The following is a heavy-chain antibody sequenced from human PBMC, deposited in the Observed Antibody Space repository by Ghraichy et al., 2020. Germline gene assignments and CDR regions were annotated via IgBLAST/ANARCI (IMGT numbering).Heavy chain of an antibody. CDR3: ARLGIAAGGGVY. Sequence: SETLSLTCTVSGDSIFSSTYYWGWIRQPPGKGLEWIGSVYYNGDTYSNSSLKSRVTISVDMSKNQFSLKLSSVTAADTAVYYCARLGIAAGGGVYWGQGTLVTVSS. D-gene: IGHD6-13*01. J-gene: IGHJ4*02. CDR2: VYYNGDT. CDR1: GDSIFSSTYY. V-gene: IGHV4-39*01.